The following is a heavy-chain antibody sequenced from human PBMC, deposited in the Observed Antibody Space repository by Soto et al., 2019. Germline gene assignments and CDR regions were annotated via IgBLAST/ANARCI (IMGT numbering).Heavy chain of an antibody. J-gene: IGHJ4*02. Sequence: PGGSLRLSCAASGFTFSSYAMHWVRQAPGKGLEWVAVISYDGNNKYYAGSVKGRITISRDNSKNTVYLQMNSLRAEDTAVYYCARESKPYCSSTSCFANYWGQGTLVTVSS. V-gene: IGHV3-30-3*01. CDR1: GFTFSSYA. D-gene: IGHD2-2*01. CDR2: ISYDGNNK. CDR3: ARESKPYCSSTSCFANY.